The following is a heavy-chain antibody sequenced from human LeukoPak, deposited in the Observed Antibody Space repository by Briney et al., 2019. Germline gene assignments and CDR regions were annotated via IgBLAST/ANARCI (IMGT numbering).Heavy chain of an antibody. J-gene: IGHJ5*02. CDR2: IYPGDSDT. CDR1: GYSFTSYW. D-gene: IGHD2-2*01. Sequence: GESLKISCKGSGYSFTSYWIGWVRQMPGKGLEWMGIIYPGDSDTRYSPSFQGQVTISADKSISTAYLQWSSLKASDTAMYYCARSVVVPAAIGWLDPWGQGTLVTVSS. V-gene: IGHV5-51*01. CDR3: ARSVVVPAAIGWLDP.